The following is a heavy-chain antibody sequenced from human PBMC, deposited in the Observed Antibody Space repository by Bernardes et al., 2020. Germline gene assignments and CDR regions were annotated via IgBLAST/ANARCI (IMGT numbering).Heavy chain of an antibody. V-gene: IGHV1-8*01. J-gene: IGHJ4*02. CDR1: GYTFTSYD. CDR3: ASGVYDYIWGSYRHFDY. CDR2: MNPNSGNT. D-gene: IGHD3-16*02. Sequence: ASMKVSCKASGYTFTSYDINWVRQATGQGLEWMGWMNPNSGNTGYAQKFQGRVTMTRNTSISTAYMELSSLRSEDTAVYYCASGVYDYIWGSYRHFDYWGQGTLVTVSS.